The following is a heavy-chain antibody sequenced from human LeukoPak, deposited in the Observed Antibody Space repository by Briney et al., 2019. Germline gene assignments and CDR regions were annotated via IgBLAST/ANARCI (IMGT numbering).Heavy chain of an antibody. CDR1: GYTFTYRY. D-gene: IGHD3-16*01. J-gene: IGHJ3*02. CDR2: ITPFNGNT. V-gene: IGHV1-45*02. CDR3: ASARVGESPDI. Sequence: ASVKVSCKASGYTFTYRYLHWVRQAPGQALEWMGWITPFNGNTNYAQKFQDRVTITRDRSKSTAYMELSSLRSEDTAMYYCASARVGESPDIWGQGTMVTVSS.